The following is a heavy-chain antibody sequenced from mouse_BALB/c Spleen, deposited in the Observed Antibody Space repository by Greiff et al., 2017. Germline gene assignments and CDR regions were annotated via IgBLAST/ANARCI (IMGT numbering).Heavy chain of an antibody. J-gene: IGHJ2*01. CDR1: GFSLTDYG. D-gene: IGHD1-1*01. Sequence: VQLVESGPGLVAPSQSLSITCTVSGFSLTDYGVSWIRQPPGKGLEWLGVIWGGGSTYYNSALKSRLSISKDNSKSPVFLKMNSLQTDDTAMYYCAKHHYGSSYTPFDYWGQGTTLTVSS. V-gene: IGHV2-6-5*01. CDR2: IWGGGST. CDR3: AKHHYGSSYTPFDY.